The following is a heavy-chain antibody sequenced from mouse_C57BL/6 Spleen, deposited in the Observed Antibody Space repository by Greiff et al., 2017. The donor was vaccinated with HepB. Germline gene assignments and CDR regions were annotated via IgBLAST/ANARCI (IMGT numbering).Heavy chain of an antibody. J-gene: IGHJ3*01. V-gene: IGHV1-64*01. CDR3: ARSGDEGFAY. CDR2: IHPNSGST. CDR1: GYTFTSYW. D-gene: IGHD3-3*01. Sequence: VKLQQPGAELVKPGASVKLSCKASGYTFTSYWMLWVKQRPGQGLEWIGMIHPNSGSTNYNEKFKSKATLTVDKSSSTAYMQLSSLTSEDSAVYYCARSGDEGFAYWGQGTLVTVSA.